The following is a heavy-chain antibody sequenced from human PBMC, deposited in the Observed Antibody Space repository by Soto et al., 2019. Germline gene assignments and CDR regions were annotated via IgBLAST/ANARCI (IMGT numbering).Heavy chain of an antibody. J-gene: IGHJ5*01. CDR1: GYTFTSYD. V-gene: IGHV1-8*01. Sequence: GASVKVSCKASGYTFTSYDINWVRQATGQGLEWMGWMNPTNGNTDFAQKFKDRVTMTTATSTNTVFLELRSLKSDDTAIYYCARDRLRGYDSSGFYSWGHGTMVTVPQ. CDR3: ARDRLRGYDSSGFYS. CDR2: MNPTNGNT. D-gene: IGHD3-22*01.